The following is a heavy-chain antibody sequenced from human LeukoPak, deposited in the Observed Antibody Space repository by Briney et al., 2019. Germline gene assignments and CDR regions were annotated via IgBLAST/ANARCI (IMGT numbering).Heavy chain of an antibody. D-gene: IGHD6-6*01. CDR2: ITPILGIT. CDR1: GGTFSSNG. CDR3: ARTTYSSSSFDLVRFDY. V-gene: IGHV1-69*04. Sequence: SVKVSRKASGGTFSSNGISWVRQAPGQGLEWMGRITPILGITNYAQKFQGRVTITADKSTSTAYMELSSLRSEDTAVYYCARTTYSSSSFDLVRFDYWGRGPWSPSPQ. J-gene: IGHJ4*02.